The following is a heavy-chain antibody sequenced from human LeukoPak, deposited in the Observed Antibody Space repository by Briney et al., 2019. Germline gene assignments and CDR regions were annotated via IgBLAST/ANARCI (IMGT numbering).Heavy chain of an antibody. CDR1: GFTFSSYS. Sequence: PGGSLRLSCAASGFTFSSYSMNWVRQAPGKGLEWVSYISSSGSTIYYADSVKGRFTISRDNAKNSLYLQMNSLRAEDTAVYYCARDPIPHMVRGVINPFDYWGQGTLVTVSS. J-gene: IGHJ4*02. CDR2: ISSSGSTI. D-gene: IGHD3-10*01. V-gene: IGHV3-48*04. CDR3: ARDPIPHMVRGVINPFDY.